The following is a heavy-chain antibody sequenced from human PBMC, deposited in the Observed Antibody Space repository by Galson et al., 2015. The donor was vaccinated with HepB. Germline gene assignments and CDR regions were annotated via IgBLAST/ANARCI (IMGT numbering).Heavy chain of an antibody. J-gene: IGHJ4*02. Sequence: GKGLEWVSSISRNSIYIYNTDSVKGRFTIYRDNAKNSLYLQINSLRAEDTAVYYCARVGDAYYFGSGSYELDYWGQGTLVTVSS. CDR2: ISRNSIYI. CDR3: ARVGDAYYFGSGSYELDY. D-gene: IGHD3-10*01. V-gene: IGHV3-21*01.